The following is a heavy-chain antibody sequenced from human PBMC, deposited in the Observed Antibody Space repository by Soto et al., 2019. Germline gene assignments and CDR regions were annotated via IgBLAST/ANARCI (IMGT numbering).Heavy chain of an antibody. CDR2: IYYSGST. Sequence: QLQLQESGPGLVKPSETLSLTCTVSGGSVSSSNYYWGWIRQSPGKGLEWIGSIYYSGSTYYNPSLESRVTISVDKSKNQFSLKVISVTAADTAVYYCARLEGLATISYYFDYWGQGTLVTVS. V-gene: IGHV4-39*01. CDR3: ARLEGLATISYYFDY. J-gene: IGHJ4*02. D-gene: IGHD3-9*01. CDR1: GGSVSSSNYY.